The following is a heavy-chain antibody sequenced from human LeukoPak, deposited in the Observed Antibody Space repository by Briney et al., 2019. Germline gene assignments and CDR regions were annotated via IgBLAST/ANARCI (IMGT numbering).Heavy chain of an antibody. Sequence: GGSLRLSCAASGFTVSSNYMSWVRQAPGKGLEWVSVIYSGGSTYYADSVKGRFTIPRDNSKNTLYLQMNSLRAEDTAVYYCARDRFPYCSSTSCYIYYGMDVWGQGTTVTVSS. CDR3: ARDRFPYCSSTSCYIYYGMDV. CDR2: IYSGGST. D-gene: IGHD2-2*02. CDR1: GFTVSSNY. J-gene: IGHJ6*02. V-gene: IGHV3-53*01.